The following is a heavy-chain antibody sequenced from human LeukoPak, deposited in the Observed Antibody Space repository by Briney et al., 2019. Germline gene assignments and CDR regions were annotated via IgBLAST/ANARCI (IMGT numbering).Heavy chain of an antibody. D-gene: IGHD2-2*01. CDR1: GFTFSSYS. CDR2: SSSSSSYI. Sequence: GGSLRLSCAASGFTFSSYSMNWVRQAPGKGLEWVSSSSSSSSYIYYADSVKGRFTISRDNAKNSLYLQMNSLRAEDTAVYYCARSVVVPAAIPPDYWGQGTLVTVSS. J-gene: IGHJ4*02. CDR3: ARSVVVPAAIPPDY. V-gene: IGHV3-21*01.